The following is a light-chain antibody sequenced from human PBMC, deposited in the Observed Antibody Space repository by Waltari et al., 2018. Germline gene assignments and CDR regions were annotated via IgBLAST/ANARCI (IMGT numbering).Light chain of an antibody. CDR1: QGIRSY. J-gene: IGKJ3*01. V-gene: IGKV1-8*01. Sequence: AIRIPQAPATLSSSTGHRVTITCGASQGIRSYFAWYQQKPGKAPQLLIFAASTFQSGVPSRCSGSGSGTAYSLIISCLQSADFSTYYCQQYYSYLPRTFGPGTKVDIK. CDR2: AAS. CDR3: QQYYSYLPRT.